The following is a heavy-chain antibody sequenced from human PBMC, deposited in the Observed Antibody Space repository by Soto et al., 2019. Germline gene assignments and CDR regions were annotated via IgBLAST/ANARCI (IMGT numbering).Heavy chain of an antibody. CDR3: VREGGGWFDP. J-gene: IGHJ5*02. CDR1: GYTFTSYT. CDR2: ISGYNGNT. Sequence: ASVKVSCKASGYTFTSYTISWVRQAPGQGLEWMGWISGYNGNTNYAQKLQGRVTMTTDTSTTTAYMELRGLRSDDTALYYCVREGGGWFDPWGQGTLVTVSS. V-gene: IGHV1-18*01.